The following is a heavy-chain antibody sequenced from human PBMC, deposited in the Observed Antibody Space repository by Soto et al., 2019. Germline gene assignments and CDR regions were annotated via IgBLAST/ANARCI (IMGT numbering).Heavy chain of an antibody. CDR3: AQLGLMTFSHKHYFNH. J-gene: IGHJ4*02. CDR1: GFSFDNYA. V-gene: IGHV3-23*01. CDR2: IKSDGSST. Sequence: EVQLLESRGDLVQPGGSLRLSCVASGFSFDNYAMSWVRQAPGKGLEWVSAIKSDGSSTYYAASVKDRFIISRDNSKNTLYLQLNSLRAEDTAVYYCAQLGLMTFSHKHYFNHWGRGTLVTVSS. D-gene: IGHD3-16*01.